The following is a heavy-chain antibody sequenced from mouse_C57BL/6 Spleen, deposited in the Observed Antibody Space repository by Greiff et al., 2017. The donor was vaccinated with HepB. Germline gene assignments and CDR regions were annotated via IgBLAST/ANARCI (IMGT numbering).Heavy chain of an antibody. CDR1: GYTFTDYY. V-gene: IGHV1-76*01. J-gene: IGHJ3*01. Sequence: LVESGAELVRPGASVKLSCKASGYTFTDYYINWVKQRPGQGLEWIARIYPGSGNTYYNEKFKGKATLTAEKSSSTAYLQLSSLTSEDSAVYFCAINPRYSNYAAYWGQGTLVTVSA. CDR2: IYPGSGNT. CDR3: AINPRYSNYAAY. D-gene: IGHD2-5*01.